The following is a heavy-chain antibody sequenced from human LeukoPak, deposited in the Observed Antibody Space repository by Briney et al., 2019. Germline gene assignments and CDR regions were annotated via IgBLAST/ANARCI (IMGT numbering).Heavy chain of an antibody. Sequence: SETLSLTCAVYGGSFSDYYWSWIRQPPGKGLEWIGEINHSGSTNYNPSLKSRVTISVDTSKNQFSLKLSSVTAADTAVYYCARGYYDYVWGSYLPVDYWGQGTLVIVSS. CDR2: INHSGST. V-gene: IGHV4-34*09. CDR3: ARGYYDYVWGSYLPVDY. J-gene: IGHJ4*02. D-gene: IGHD3-16*02. CDR1: GGSFSDYY.